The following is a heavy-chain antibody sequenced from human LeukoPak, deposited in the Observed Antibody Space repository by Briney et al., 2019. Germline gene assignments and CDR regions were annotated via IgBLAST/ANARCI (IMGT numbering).Heavy chain of an antibody. V-gene: IGHV3-30-3*01. Sequence: PGGSLRLSCAASGFTFSSYAMHWVRQAPGKGLEWVAVISYDGSNKYYADSVKGRFTISRDNSKNTLYLQMNSLRAEDTAVYYCARTGPNYYGSGSYYNPFDYWGQGTLVTVSS. CDR1: GFTFSSYA. CDR3: ARTGPNYYGSGSYYNPFDY. CDR2: ISYDGSNK. J-gene: IGHJ4*02. D-gene: IGHD3-10*01.